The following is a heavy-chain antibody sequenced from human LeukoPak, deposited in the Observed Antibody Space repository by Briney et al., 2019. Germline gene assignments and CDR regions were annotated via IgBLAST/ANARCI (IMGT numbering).Heavy chain of an antibody. Sequence: SETLSLTCSVSGDSISSRSYYWGWIRQPPGKGLEWIGSIYYSGSTYYNPSLKSRVTISVDTSKNQFSLKLSSVTAADTAVYYCARDPVGATFLDYWGQGTLVTVSS. CDR1: GDSISSRSYY. V-gene: IGHV4-39*07. D-gene: IGHD1-26*01. J-gene: IGHJ4*02. CDR3: ARDPVGATFLDY. CDR2: IYYSGST.